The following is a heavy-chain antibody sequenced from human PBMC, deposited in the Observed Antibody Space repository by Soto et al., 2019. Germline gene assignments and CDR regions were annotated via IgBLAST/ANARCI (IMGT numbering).Heavy chain of an antibody. CDR3: AKDKPGTTSFDY. V-gene: IGHV3-23*01. J-gene: IGHJ4*02. D-gene: IGHD1-1*01. Sequence: GGSLRLSCAASGFTFDSCVMSWVRQAPGKGLEWLSLISGSGRYTDYADSVKGRFTISRDNSKNTLYLQLNTLRADDTAVYYCAKDKPGTTSFDYWGQGTLVTVSS. CDR1: GFTFDSCV. CDR2: ISGSGRYT.